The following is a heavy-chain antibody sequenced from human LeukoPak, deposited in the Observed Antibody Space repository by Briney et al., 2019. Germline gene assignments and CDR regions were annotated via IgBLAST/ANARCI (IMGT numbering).Heavy chain of an antibody. V-gene: IGHV4-59*06. CDR1: GGSISSYY. J-gene: IGHJ5*02. CDR3: ARALMPSGYYDSSGYYTGWFDP. D-gene: IGHD3-22*01. CDR2: IYYSGST. Sequence: SETLSLTCTVSGGSISSYYWSWIRQHPGKGLEWIGYIYYSGSTYYNPSLKSRVTISVDTSKNQFSLKLSSVTAADTAVYYCARALMPSGYYDSSGYYTGWFDPWGQGTLVTVSS.